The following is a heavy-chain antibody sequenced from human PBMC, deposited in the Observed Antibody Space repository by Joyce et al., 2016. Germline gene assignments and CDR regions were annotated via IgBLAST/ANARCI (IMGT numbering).Heavy chain of an antibody. CDR2: IVLILDKV. V-gene: IGHV1-69*04. Sequence: QLLQSGAEVKRPGSSVKVSCKASGGSFTNSVLSWVRQAPGHGLEWLGGIVLILDKVFYAQKFQGRATIAADKSTSTAFLELSGLKSDDTAIYYCARIGGIYDTTHIRGTTDFDLWGQGTLVTVSS. D-gene: IGHD3-22*01. CDR1: GGSFTNSV. J-gene: IGHJ4*02. CDR3: ARIGGIYDTTHIRGTTDFDL.